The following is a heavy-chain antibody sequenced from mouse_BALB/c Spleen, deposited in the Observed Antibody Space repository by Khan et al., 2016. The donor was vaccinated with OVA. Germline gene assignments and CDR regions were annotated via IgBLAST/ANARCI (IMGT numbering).Heavy chain of an antibody. CDR2: ISSGGDYT. J-gene: IGHJ3*01. CDR1: GFTFSSYS. Sequence: EVKLVESGGDLVEPGGSLKLSCAASGFTFSSYSMSWVRQTPDKRLEWVATISSGGDYTYYPDIVKGRFTISRDNAKNTLYLQMSSLKSEDTAMYYGASHLTGSFAYWGQGTLVAVSA. CDR3: ASHLTGSFAY. V-gene: IGHV5-6*01. D-gene: IGHD4-1*01.